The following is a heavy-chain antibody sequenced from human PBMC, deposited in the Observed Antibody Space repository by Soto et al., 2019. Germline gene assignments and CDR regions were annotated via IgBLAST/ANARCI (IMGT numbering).Heavy chain of an antibody. Sequence: SETLSLTCAVYGGSFSCYYWSWIRQPPGKGLEWIGEINHSGSTNYNPSLKSRATISVDTSKNQFSLKLSSVTAADTAVYYCARGSAYYDFWSGYSSYYYYGMDVWGQGTTVTVSS. V-gene: IGHV4-34*01. CDR1: GGSFSCYY. J-gene: IGHJ6*02. CDR2: INHSGST. CDR3: ARGSAYYDFWSGYSSYYYYGMDV. D-gene: IGHD3-3*01.